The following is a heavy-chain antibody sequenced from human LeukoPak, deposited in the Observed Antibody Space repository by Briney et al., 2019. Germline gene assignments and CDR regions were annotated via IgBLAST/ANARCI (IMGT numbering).Heavy chain of an antibody. CDR1: GDRVSSNSAA. CDR2: TYYRSDWYS. Sequence: SSQTLSLTCAISGDRVSSNSAAWYWIRQSPSRGLEWLGRTYYRSDWYSDYAVSAKSRVSITPDTAKNQFSLQLNSVTPEDTAIYYCAREGSYFDYWGQGTLVTVSS. V-gene: IGHV6-1*01. J-gene: IGHJ4*02. CDR3: AREGSYFDY.